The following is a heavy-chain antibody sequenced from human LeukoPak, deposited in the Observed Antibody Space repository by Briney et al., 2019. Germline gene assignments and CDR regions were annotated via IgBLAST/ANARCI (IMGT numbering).Heavy chain of an antibody. CDR2: INWNGGGT. Sequence: GGSLRLPCVASGFAFDDYGMSWVRQAPGKGLEWVSAINWNGGGTGYADSVKGRFAISRDNAKNSLYLQMNSLRAEDTALYHCARVHQLLSSGGWFDPWGQGTLVTVSS. CDR3: ARVHQLLSSGGWFDP. J-gene: IGHJ5*02. V-gene: IGHV3-20*01. D-gene: IGHD2-2*01. CDR1: GFAFDDYG.